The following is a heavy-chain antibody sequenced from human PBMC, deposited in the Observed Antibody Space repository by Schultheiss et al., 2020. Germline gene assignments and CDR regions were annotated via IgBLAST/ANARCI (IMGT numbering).Heavy chain of an antibody. V-gene: IGHV4-59*12. CDR1: GGSISSYY. CDR2: IYYSGST. Sequence: SETLSLTCTVSGGSISSYYWSWIRQPPGQGLEWIGNIYYSGSTYYNPSLKSRVTISVDTSKNQFSLKLSSVTAADTAVYYCARSPTKRLGSYYGFGAFDIWGQGTMVTVSS. CDR3: ARSPTKRLGSYYGFGAFDI. D-gene: IGHD1-26*01. J-gene: IGHJ3*02.